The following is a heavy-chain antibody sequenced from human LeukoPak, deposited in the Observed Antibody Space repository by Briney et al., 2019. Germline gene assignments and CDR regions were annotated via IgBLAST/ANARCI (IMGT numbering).Heavy chain of an antibody. CDR3: ARASWVSSTDAVR. CDR2: IRGNGET. V-gene: IGHV3-23*01. CDR1: GLSFSSFV. Sequence: GGSLRLSCAASGLSFSSFVMSWVRQGPARGLEWVSSIRGNGETFYAGSVKGRFTLSSDSSRNTVYFQLNNLRVEDTAIYYCARASWVSSTDAVRWGQGTLVTVSS. D-gene: IGHD3-16*01. J-gene: IGHJ4*02.